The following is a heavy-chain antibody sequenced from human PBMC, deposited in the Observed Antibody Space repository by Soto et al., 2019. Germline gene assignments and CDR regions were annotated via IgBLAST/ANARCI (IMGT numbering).Heavy chain of an antibody. D-gene: IGHD5-12*01. J-gene: IGHJ5*02. CDR1: GGSFSGYY. Sequence: PSETLSLTCAVYGGSFSGYYWSWIRQPPGKGLEWIGEINHSGSTNYNPSLKSRVTISVDTSKNQFSLKLSSVTAADTAVYYCARGRGYHPGLPLFDPWGQGTLVTVSS. CDR2: INHSGST. V-gene: IGHV4-34*01. CDR3: ARGRGYHPGLPLFDP.